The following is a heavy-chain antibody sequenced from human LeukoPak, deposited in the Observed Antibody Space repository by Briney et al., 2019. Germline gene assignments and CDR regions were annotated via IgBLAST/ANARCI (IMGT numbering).Heavy chain of an antibody. CDR3: TRGGSNFDY. D-gene: IGHD3-10*01. V-gene: IGHV4-59*01. CDR1: GGSISSYY. J-gene: IGHJ4*02. Sequence: PSETLSLTCTVSGGSISSYYWSWVRQPPEKGLEWIGYIYYSGSTNYNPSLKSRVTISVDTSKNQFSLQLTSVTAADTAVYFCTRGGSNFDYWGQGTLVTVS. CDR2: IYYSGST.